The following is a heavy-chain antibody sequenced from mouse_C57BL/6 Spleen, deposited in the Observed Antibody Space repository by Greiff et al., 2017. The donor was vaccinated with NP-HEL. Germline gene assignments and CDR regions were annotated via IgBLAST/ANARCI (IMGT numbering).Heavy chain of an antibody. CDR1: GFTFSSYA. Sequence: EVQGVESGGGLVKPGGSLKLSCAASGFTFSSYAMSWVRQTPEKRLEWVATISDGGSYTYYPDNVKGRFTISRDNAKNNLYLQMSHLKSEDTAMYYCARDKGTLLRFDYWGQGTTLTVSS. J-gene: IGHJ2*01. D-gene: IGHD1-1*01. CDR3: ARDKGTLLRFDY. CDR2: ISDGGSYT. V-gene: IGHV5-4*01.